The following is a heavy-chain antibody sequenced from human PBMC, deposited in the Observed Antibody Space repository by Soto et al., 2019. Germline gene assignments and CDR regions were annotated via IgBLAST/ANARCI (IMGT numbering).Heavy chain of an antibody. Sequence: GGSLRLSCAASGFTFSSYAMHWVRQAPGKGLEWVAVIWYDGSEKYYADSAKGRFTISRDNSKNTLYLQMNSLRAEDTAVFYCARAPPTYRSSWYWVYFDYWGQGTLVTVSS. CDR3: ARAPPTYRSSWYWVYFDY. CDR1: GFTFSSYA. D-gene: IGHD6-13*01. J-gene: IGHJ4*02. V-gene: IGHV3-33*01. CDR2: IWYDGSEK.